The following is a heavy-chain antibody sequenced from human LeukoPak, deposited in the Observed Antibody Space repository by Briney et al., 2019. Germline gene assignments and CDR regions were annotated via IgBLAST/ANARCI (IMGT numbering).Heavy chain of an antibody. CDR3: ARDSIAAAGTGPYGMDV. CDR2: IIPIFGTA. D-gene: IGHD6-13*01. CDR1: GGTFSGYA. Sequence: GASVKVSCKASGGTFSGYAISWVRQAPGQGLEWMGGIIPIFGTANYAQKFQGRVTITADKSTSTAYTELSSLRSEDTAVYYCARDSIAAAGTGPYGMDVWGKGTTVTVSS. V-gene: IGHV1-69*06. J-gene: IGHJ6*04.